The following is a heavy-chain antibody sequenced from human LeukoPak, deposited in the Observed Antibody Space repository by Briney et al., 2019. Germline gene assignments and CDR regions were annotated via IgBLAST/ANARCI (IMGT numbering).Heavy chain of an antibody. CDR1: GYTFTYYY. CDR3: TRTVGYRPVAGLKEKWFDP. J-gene: IGHJ5*02. V-gene: IGHV1-46*01. Sequence: ASVKVSCKTSGYTFTYYYVHWVRQAPGLGLEWMGIINPLRGITIYAQKFQGRVTMTMDTSTSTVYMDLSSLTSADTAVYYCTRTVGYRPVAGLKEKWFDPWGQGTLVTVSS. D-gene: IGHD6-19*01. CDR2: INPLRGIT.